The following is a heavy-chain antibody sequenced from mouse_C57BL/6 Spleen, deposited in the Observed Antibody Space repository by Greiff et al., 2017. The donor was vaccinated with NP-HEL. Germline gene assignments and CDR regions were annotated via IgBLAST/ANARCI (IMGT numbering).Heavy chain of an antibody. D-gene: IGHD3-2*02. V-gene: IGHV1-69*01. Sequence: QVQLQQPGAELVMPGASVKLSCKASGYTFTSYWMHWVKQRPGQGLEWIGEIDPSDSYTNYNQKFKGKSTLTVDKSSSTAYMQLSSLTSEDSAVYYCARGSSSGHFDYWGQGTTLTVSS. CDR1: GYTFTSYW. CDR2: IDPSDSYT. CDR3: ARGSSSGHFDY. J-gene: IGHJ2*01.